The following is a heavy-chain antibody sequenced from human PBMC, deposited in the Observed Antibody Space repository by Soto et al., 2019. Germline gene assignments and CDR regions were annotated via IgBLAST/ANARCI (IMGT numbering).Heavy chain of an antibody. D-gene: IGHD6-19*01. J-gene: IGHJ6*02. CDR2: IIPIFGTA. CDR1: GGTFSSYA. Sequence: QVQLVQSGAEVKKPGSSVKVSCKASGGTFSSYAISWVRQAPGQGLEWMGGIIPIFGTANYAQKFQGRVTITADESTSTAYMELSSLRAEDTAVYYCARGRVAVAGTGYYYYGMDVGGHGTTVTVSS. CDR3: ARGRVAVAGTGYYYYGMDV. V-gene: IGHV1-69*01.